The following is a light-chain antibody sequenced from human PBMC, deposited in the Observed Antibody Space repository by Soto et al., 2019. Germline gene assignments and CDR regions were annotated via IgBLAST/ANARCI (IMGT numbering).Light chain of an antibody. Sequence: EIVMTQSPATLSVSPGERATLSCRASKSVSSNLAWYQQKPGQAPRLLIYGASTRATGIPARFSGSGSGTEFTLTICSLQSEDFAVYYCQQYNNWPRTFGQGTKLEIK. CDR3: QQYNNWPRT. V-gene: IGKV3-15*01. J-gene: IGKJ2*01. CDR2: GAS. CDR1: KSVSSN.